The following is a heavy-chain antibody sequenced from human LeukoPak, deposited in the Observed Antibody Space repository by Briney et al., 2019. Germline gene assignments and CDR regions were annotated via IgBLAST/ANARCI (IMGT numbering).Heavy chain of an antibody. J-gene: IGHJ4*02. CDR2: ISWNSGSI. CDR3: AKGGRITMVRGVIAAFDY. V-gene: IGHV3-9*01. CDR1: GFTFDDYA. Sequence: GGSLRLSCAASGFTFDDYAMHWVRHAPGKGLEWVSGISWNSGSIGYADSVKGRFTISRDNAKNSLYLQMNSLRAEDTASYYCAKGGRITMVRGVIAAFDYWGQGTLVTVSS. D-gene: IGHD3-10*01.